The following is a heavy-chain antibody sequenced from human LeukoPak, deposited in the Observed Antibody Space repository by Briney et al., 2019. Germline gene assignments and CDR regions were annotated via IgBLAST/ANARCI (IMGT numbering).Heavy chain of an antibody. CDR1: GFTFSSYA. D-gene: IGHD3-22*01. Sequence: PGGSLRLSCAASGFTFSSYAMHWVRQAPGKGLEWVAVISYDGSNKYYADSVKGRFTISRDNSKNTLYLQMNSLRAEDTAVYYCARGQYYYDSSGSEGFDYWGQGTLVTVSS. V-gene: IGHV3-30*04. CDR3: ARGQYYYDSSGSEGFDY. J-gene: IGHJ4*02. CDR2: ISYDGSNK.